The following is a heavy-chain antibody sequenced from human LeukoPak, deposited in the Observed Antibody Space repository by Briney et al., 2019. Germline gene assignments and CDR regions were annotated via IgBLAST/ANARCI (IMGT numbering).Heavy chain of an antibody. J-gene: IGHJ3*02. D-gene: IGHD4-17*01. CDR2: IKRDGSEK. CDR1: GFTFSSYW. V-gene: IGHV3-7*01. CDR3: ARDSYGQAFDI. Sequence: GGSLRLSCAASGFTFSSYWMSWVRQAPGKGLEWVANIKRDGSEKYYVDSVKGRFTISRDNAKNSLYLRMNSLRAEDTAVYYCARDSYGQAFDIWGQGTMVTVSS.